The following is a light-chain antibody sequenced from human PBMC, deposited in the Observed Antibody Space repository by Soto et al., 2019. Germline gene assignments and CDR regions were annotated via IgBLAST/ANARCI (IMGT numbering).Light chain of an antibody. J-gene: IGLJ1*01. CDR1: SSDVVSYNY. CDR3: SLYTSENTYV. Sequence: QSVLTQPASVSGSPGQSITISCTGTSSDVVSYNYVSWYQQHPGTAPKLMIYEASNRPSGVPDRFSGSKSGNTASLTISGLQAADEADYYCSLYTSENTYVFGPGTKV. CDR2: EAS. V-gene: IGLV2-14*01.